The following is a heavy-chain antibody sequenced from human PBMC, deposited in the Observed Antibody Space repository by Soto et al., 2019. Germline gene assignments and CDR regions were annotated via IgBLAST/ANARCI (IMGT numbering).Heavy chain of an antibody. D-gene: IGHD4-17*01. CDR1: SVSNAW. CDR2: IKSKTDGGTT. V-gene: IGHV3-15*07. J-gene: IGHJ4*02. CDR3: TTGYKDYGDYFDY. Sequence: SVSNAWMNWVRQAPGKGLGWVGRIKSKTDGGTTDYAAPVKGRFTISRDDSKNTLYLQMNSLKTEDTAVYYCTTGYKDYGDYFDYWGQGTLVTVSS.